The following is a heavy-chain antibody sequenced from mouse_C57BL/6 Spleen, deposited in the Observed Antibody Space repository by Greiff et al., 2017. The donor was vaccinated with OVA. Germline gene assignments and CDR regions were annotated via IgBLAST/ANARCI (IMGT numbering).Heavy chain of an antibody. D-gene: IGHD1-1*01. CDR3: ARRVFTTVVATNYFDY. CDR1: GYTFTSYW. CDR2: INPSNGGT. V-gene: IGHV1-53*01. Sequence: VQLQQPGTELVKPGASVKLSCKASGYTFTSYWMHWVKQRPGQGLEWIGNINPSNGGTNYNEKFKSKATLTVDKSSSTAYMQLSSLTSEDSAVYYCARRVFTTVVATNYFDYWGQGTTLTVSS. J-gene: IGHJ2*01.